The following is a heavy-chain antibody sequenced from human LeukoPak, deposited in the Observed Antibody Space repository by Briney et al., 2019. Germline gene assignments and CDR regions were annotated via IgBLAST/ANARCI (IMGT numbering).Heavy chain of an antibody. Sequence: PGGSLRLSCAASGFTFGTYSMDWVRQAPGKGLEWVSSSSSSSSYKYYADSVKGRFTISRDNVKKSLFLQMNSLRPEDTAVYYCARGRVDILTGFSPWYFDFWGRGALVTASS. CDR1: GFTFGTYS. CDR3: ARGRVDILTGFSPWYFDF. J-gene: IGHJ2*01. D-gene: IGHD3-9*01. V-gene: IGHV3-21*01. CDR2: SSSSSSYK.